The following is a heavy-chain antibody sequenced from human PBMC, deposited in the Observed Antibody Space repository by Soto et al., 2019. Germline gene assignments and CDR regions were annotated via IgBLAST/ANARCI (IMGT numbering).Heavy chain of an antibody. J-gene: IGHJ5*02. D-gene: IGHD2-2*01. Sequence: PSQTLSLTCAISGDSVSSNTASWNWIRQSPSRGLEWLGRTYFRSKWYNDYAVSVKSRIIINPDTSNNQFSLQLNSVTPEDTAVYFSAKGDNLGPKTCYAFVPCGQGIMVTVSS. CDR3: AKGDNLGPKTCYAFVP. CDR2: TYFRSKWYN. CDR1: GDSVSSNTAS. V-gene: IGHV6-1*01.